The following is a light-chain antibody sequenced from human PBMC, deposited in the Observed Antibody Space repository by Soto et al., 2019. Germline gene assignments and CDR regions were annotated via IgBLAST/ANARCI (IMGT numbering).Light chain of an antibody. CDR3: QHYNSYSEA. CDR2: GSS. Sequence: DIQLTQSPSSLSASVGDRVTITCRAGQGIISYLNWYQQKAGQAPRLLIYGSSSSLSGVPPRFSGSGSGTDFTLTISSLQPDDFATYYCQHYNSYSEAFGQGTKVDIK. V-gene: IGKV1-16*01. CDR1: QGIISY. J-gene: IGKJ1*01.